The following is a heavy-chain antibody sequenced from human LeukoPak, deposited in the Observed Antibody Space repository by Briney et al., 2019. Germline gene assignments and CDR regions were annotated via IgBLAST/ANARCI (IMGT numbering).Heavy chain of an antibody. CDR2: IYNGGRA. Sequence: GGSLRLSCVASRFSVSDNYMSWVRQAPGKGPEWVSVIYNGGRAYYADSVKGRFTISRDSSKNTLYLQMNSLRAEDTAVYYCARVPSSSPASAWFDPWGQGTVVTVSS. CDR3: ARVPSSSPASAWFDP. D-gene: IGHD6-19*01. V-gene: IGHV3-53*01. CDR1: RFSVSDNY. J-gene: IGHJ5*02.